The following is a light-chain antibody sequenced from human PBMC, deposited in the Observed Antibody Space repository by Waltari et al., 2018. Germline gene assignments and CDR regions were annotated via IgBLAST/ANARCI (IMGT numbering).Light chain of an antibody. CDR1: SSDVGSHNL. J-gene: IGLJ2*01. CDR2: EVS. CDR3: CSHAGSSTVV. Sequence: QSALTQPASVSGSPGQSITISCTGTSSDVGSHNLVSWYHQHPGKAPKLIIYEVSKRPPGVSNGFSGSKSGNTASLTIPGLQAEDEADYYCCSHAGSSTVVFGGGTKLTVL. V-gene: IGLV2-23*02.